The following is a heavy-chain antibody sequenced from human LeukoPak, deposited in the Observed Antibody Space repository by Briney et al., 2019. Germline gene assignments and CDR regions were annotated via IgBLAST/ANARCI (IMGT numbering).Heavy chain of an antibody. CDR1: GYTFTDYY. D-gene: IGHD2-8*02. V-gene: IGHV1-2*02. CDR3: ARDAARYWDFDY. Sequence: ASVKVSCKASGYTFTDYYMHWVRQAPGQGLEWMGWVNPNSGGTNYAQKFQGRVTMTRDTSISTAYMELSRLRSDDTAVYYCARDAARYWDFDYWGQGTLVTVSS. CDR2: VNPNSGGT. J-gene: IGHJ4*02.